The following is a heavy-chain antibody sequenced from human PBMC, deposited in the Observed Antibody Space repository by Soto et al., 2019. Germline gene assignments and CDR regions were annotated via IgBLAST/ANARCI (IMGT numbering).Heavy chain of an antibody. J-gene: IGHJ6*02. CDR3: ARDRYYYDSRGYSGPRYYYYRGMDV. Sequence: GGSLRLSCAASGFTFSSYGMHWIRQAPGKGLEWVAVISYDRTNKYHADSVKGRFTISRDNSEKTLYLQMNSLRAEDTAVYYCARDRYYYDSRGYSGPRYYYYRGMDVWGQGTTVTVSS. D-gene: IGHD3-22*01. V-gene: IGHV3-30-3*01. CDR2: ISYDRTNK. CDR1: GFTFSSYG.